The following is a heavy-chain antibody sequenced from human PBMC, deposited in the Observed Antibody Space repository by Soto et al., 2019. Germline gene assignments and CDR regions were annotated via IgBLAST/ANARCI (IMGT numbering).Heavy chain of an antibody. Sequence: PLGTLSLTCAVYAGSFSHYYWNWIRQSPGKGLEWIGKIKHSGSSNYNPSLRRRVSISVDMSKNQFSLRLTSVTAADTAVYYCARGGSSDWQVALDIWGQGTMVTVSS. CDR2: IKHSGSS. D-gene: IGHD6-19*01. V-gene: IGHV4-34*01. CDR3: ARGGSSDWQVALDI. J-gene: IGHJ3*02. CDR1: AGSFSHYY.